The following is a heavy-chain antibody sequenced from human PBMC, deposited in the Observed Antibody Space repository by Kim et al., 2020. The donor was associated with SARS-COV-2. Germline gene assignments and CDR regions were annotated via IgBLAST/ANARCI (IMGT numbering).Heavy chain of an antibody. CDR2: IYSGGNT. CDR3: ATVVFYYDAGYSMN. Sequence: GGSLRLSCAASGYTVTYSYMGWVRQAPGKGLEWVSFIYSGGNTAYADDVQDRFITSREHSKNTLYLLMNSLRAEDTAVYYCATVVFYYDAGYSMNRGQGT. J-gene: IGHJ4*02. CDR1: GYTVTYSY. D-gene: IGHD1-26*01. V-gene: IGHV3-66*01.